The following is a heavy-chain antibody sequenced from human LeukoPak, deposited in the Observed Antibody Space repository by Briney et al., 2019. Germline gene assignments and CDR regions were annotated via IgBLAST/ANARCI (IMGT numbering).Heavy chain of an antibody. V-gene: IGHV3-23*01. CDR3: AKRGGGTMFAFDI. D-gene: IGHD3-10*02. J-gene: IGHJ3*02. CDR1: GFTFSTYA. CDR2: ISGGAGDT. Sequence: PGGSLRLSCAASGFTFSTYAMSWVRQAPGKGLEWVSTISGGAGDTYYADSVKGRFSISRDYSKNTLYLQMSSLRAEDTAIYYCAKRGGGTMFAFDIWGQGTMVTVSS.